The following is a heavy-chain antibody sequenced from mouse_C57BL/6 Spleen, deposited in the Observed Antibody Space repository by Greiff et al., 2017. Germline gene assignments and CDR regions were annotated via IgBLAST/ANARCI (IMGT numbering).Heavy chain of an antibody. CDR1: GFTFSSYA. D-gene: IGHD1-1*01. Sequence: EVKLMESGGGLVKPGGSLKLSCAASGFTFSSYAMSWVRQTPEKRLEWVATISAGGSYTYYPDNVKGQFTISRDNAKNNLYLQMSHLKSEDTAMYYCARGRAYGSSYGGFAYWGQGTLVTVSA. CDR3: ARGRAYGSSYGGFAY. CDR2: ISAGGSYT. V-gene: IGHV5-4*03. J-gene: IGHJ3*01.